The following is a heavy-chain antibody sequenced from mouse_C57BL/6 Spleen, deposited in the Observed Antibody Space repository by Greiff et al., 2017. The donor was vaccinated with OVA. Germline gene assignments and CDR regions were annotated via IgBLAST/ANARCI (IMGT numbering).Heavy chain of an antibody. D-gene: IGHD2-1*01. J-gene: IGHJ1*03. Sequence: EVQLQQSGPELVKPGDSVKISCKASGYSFTGYFMNWVMQSHGKSLEWIGRINPYNGDTFSNQKFKGKATLTVDKSSSTAHMELRSLTSEDSAVYYCARAYGNYFYWYGDVWGTGTTVTVSS. CDR3: ARAYGNYFYWYGDV. CDR2: INPYNGDT. V-gene: IGHV1-20*01. CDR1: GYSFTGYF.